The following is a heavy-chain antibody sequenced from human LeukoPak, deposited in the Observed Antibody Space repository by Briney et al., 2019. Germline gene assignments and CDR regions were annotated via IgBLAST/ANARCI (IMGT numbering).Heavy chain of an antibody. CDR2: INPSGGST. J-gene: IGHJ3*02. V-gene: IGHV1-46*01. CDR3: ARDPDTAMVPPNDAFDI. D-gene: IGHD5-18*01. Sequence: ASVKVSCKASGYTFTSYGISWVRQAPGQGLEWMGIINPSGGSTSYAQKFQGRVTMTRDTSTSTVYMELSSLRSEDTAVYYCARDPDTAMVPPNDAFDIWGQGTMVTVSS. CDR1: GYTFTSYG.